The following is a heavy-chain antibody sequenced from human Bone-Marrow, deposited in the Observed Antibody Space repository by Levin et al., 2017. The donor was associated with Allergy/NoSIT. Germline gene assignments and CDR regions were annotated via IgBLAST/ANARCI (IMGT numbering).Heavy chain of an antibody. CDR2: INPNSGGT. J-gene: IGHJ4*02. Sequence: GESLKISCKASGYTFTGYYMHWVRQAPGQGLEWMGWINPNSGGTNYAQKFQGWVTMTRDTSISTAYMELSRLRSDDTAVYYCARPVSSGWYNALSYWGQGTLVTVSS. D-gene: IGHD6-19*01. CDR1: GYTFTGYY. CDR3: ARPVSSGWYNALSY. V-gene: IGHV1-2*04.